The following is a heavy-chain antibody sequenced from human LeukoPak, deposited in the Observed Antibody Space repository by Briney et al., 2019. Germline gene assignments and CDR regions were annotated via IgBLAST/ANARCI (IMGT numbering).Heavy chain of an antibody. CDR2: MNPNSGNT. J-gene: IGHJ5*02. CDR1: GYTFTSYD. D-gene: IGHD6-19*01. CDR3: AIRSGQWLVGFDP. V-gene: IGHV1-8*01. Sequence: ASVKVSYKASGYTFTSYDINWVRQATGQGLEWMGWMNPNSGNTGYAQKFQGRVIMTRNTSISTAYMELSSLRSEDTAVYYCAIRSGQWLVGFDPWGQGTLVTVSS.